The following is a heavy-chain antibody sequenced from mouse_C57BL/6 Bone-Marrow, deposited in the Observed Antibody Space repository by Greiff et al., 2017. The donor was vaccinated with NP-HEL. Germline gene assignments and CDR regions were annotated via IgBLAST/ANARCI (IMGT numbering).Heavy chain of an antibody. CDR1: GYTFTSYW. Sequence: VQLQQPGAELVKPGASVKLSCKASGYTFTSYWMQWVKQRPGQGLEWIGEIDPSDSYTNYNQKFKGKATLTVDTSSSTAYMQLSSLTSEDSAVYYCARGSLVYFDYWGQGTTLTVSS. D-gene: IGHD2-2*01. J-gene: IGHJ2*01. CDR3: ARGSLVYFDY. V-gene: IGHV1-50*01. CDR2: IDPSDSYT.